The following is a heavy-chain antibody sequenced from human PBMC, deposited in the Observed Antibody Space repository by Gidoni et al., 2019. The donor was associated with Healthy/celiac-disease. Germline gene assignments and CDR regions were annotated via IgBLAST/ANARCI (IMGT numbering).Heavy chain of an antibody. D-gene: IGHD2-15*01. V-gene: IGHV3-11*01. J-gene: IGHJ4*02. CDR3: AKGGMCSGGSCYLEPVPSIDY. CDR2: ISSSGSTI. Sequence: QVQLVESGRGLVKPGGSLRLSCAASGSTFSDYYMDWLRQAPGKGLEWVSYISSSGSTIYYADSVKCRFTISRDNAKNSLYLQMNSLRAEDTAVYYCAKGGMCSGGSCYLEPVPSIDYWGQGTLVTVSS. CDR1: GSTFSDYY.